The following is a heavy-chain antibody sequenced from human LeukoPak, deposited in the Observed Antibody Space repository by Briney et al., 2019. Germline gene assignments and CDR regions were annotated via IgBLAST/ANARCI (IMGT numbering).Heavy chain of an antibody. J-gene: IGHJ3*02. CDR2: ISSSSYI. CDR3: ARDLRITIFGVVSHDAFDI. V-gene: IGHV3-21*01. D-gene: IGHD3-3*01. CDR1: GFTFSSYS. Sequence: GGSLRLSCAASGFTFSSYSMNWVRQAPGKGLEWVSSISSSSYIYYADSVKGRFTISRDNAKNSLYLQMNSLRAEDTAVYYCARDLRITIFGVVSHDAFDIWGQGTMVTVSS.